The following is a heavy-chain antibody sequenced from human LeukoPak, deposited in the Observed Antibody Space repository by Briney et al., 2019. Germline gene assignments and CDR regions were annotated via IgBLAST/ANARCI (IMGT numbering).Heavy chain of an antibody. CDR1: GFTFSSYS. CDR2: ISSSSSYI. V-gene: IGHV3-21*01. D-gene: IGHD6-13*01. Sequence: GGSLRLSCAASGFTFSSYSMNWVRQAPGKGLEWVSSISSSSSYIYYADSVKGRFTISRDNAKNSLYLQMNSLRAEDTAVYYCARDLRIGAAAAGTGGYWGQGTLVTVPS. J-gene: IGHJ4*02. CDR3: ARDLRIGAAAAGTGGY.